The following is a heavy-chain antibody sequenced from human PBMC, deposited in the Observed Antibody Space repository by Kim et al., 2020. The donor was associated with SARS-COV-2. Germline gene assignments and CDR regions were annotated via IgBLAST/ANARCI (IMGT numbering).Heavy chain of an antibody. V-gene: IGHV4-4*07. Sequence: SETLSLICTVSGGSFSSYHWSWIRQSAGKGLEWIGRIHASGRTNYKPSLKSRLTMSVDTSKHQMSLKLSSVTAADTAMYYCARQVPGADRRFDYWGQGILVTVSS. CDR2: IHASGRT. CDR3: ARQVPGADRRFDY. J-gene: IGHJ4*02. CDR1: GGSFSSYH. D-gene: IGHD6-19*01.